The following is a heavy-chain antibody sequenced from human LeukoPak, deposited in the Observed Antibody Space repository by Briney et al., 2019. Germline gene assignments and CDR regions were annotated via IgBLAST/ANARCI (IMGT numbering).Heavy chain of an antibody. J-gene: IGHJ4*02. CDR3: ARVFPTVTYDDGDY. D-gene: IGHD4-17*01. V-gene: IGHV4-59*01. CDR2: ISYSGST. Sequence: PSETLSLTCTVSGGSISSDYWSWIRQPPGKGLEWIGYISYSGSTNYNPSLKSRLTISADTSQNQFSLKLSSVTAADTAVYYCARVFPTVTYDDGDYWGQGILVTVSS. CDR1: GGSISSDY.